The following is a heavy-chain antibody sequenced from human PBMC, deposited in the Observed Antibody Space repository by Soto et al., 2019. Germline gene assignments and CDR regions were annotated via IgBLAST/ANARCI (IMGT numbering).Heavy chain of an antibody. J-gene: IGHJ5*02. CDR3: ARTDIVTTNWFDP. D-gene: IGHD5-12*01. Sequence: QVHLQQWGAGLLKPSDTLSLICAVYGESFIGYYWTWIRQPPGKGLEWIGEINHRGSTNYNPSLKSRVTISIDTSKNQFSLKLTSVTAADTSVYYCARTDIVTTNWFDPWGQGTLVTVSS. CDR2: INHRGST. CDR1: GESFIGYY. V-gene: IGHV4-34*02.